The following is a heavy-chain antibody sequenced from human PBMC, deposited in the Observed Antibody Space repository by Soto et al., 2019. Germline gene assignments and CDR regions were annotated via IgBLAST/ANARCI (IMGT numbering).Heavy chain of an antibody. CDR2: ISAYNGNT. D-gene: IGHD3-22*01. CDR3: ASTETYYYDSSGYYYDAFDI. CDR1: GYTFTSYG. Sequence: QVQLVQSGAEVKKPGASVKVSCKASGYTFTSYGISWVRQAPGQGLEWMGWISAYNGNTNYAQKLQGRVTMTTDTSTSTAYMELRSLRSDDTAVYYCASTETYYYDSSGYYYDAFDIWGQGTMVTVSS. J-gene: IGHJ3*02. V-gene: IGHV1-18*01.